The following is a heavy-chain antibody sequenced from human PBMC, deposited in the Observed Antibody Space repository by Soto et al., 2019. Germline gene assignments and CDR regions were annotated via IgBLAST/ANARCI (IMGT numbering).Heavy chain of an antibody. J-gene: IGHJ4*02. CDR1: GYTFTSYA. D-gene: IGHD2-2*01. Sequence: GASVKVSCKASGYTFTSYAMHWVRQAPGQRLEWMGWINAGNGNTKYSQKFQGRVTITRDTSASTAYMELSSLRSEDTAVYYCARDRRSLGYCSSTSCFITNIVVVPSFDYWGQGTLVTVSS. CDR2: INAGNGNT. CDR3: ARDRRSLGYCSSTSCFITNIVVVPSFDY. V-gene: IGHV1-3*01.